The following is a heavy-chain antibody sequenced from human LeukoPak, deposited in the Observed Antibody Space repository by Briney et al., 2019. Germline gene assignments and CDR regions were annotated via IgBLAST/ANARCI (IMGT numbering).Heavy chain of an antibody. CDR2: ISSSGSTI. Sequence: YPGGSLRLSCAASGFTFSSYEMNWVRQAPGKGLEWVSYISSSGSTIYYADSVRGRFTISRDNAESSLYLQMNSLRAEDTAVYYCARGHWGLDYWGRGTLVTVSS. D-gene: IGHD7-27*01. J-gene: IGHJ4*02. CDR1: GFTFSSYE. V-gene: IGHV3-48*03. CDR3: ARGHWGLDY.